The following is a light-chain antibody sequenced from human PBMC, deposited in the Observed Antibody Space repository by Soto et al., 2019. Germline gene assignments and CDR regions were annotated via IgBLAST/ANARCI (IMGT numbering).Light chain of an antibody. J-gene: IGLJ1*01. CDR3: SLYTTSRAYV. CDR1: SSDVGAYNY. Sequence: QSVLTQPASVSGSPGQSITISCTGTSSDVGAYNYVSWYQQQSGKAPKLMIHEVSNRPSGVSNRFSGSKSGNTASLTISGLQAEDEADYYCSLYTTSRAYVFGIGTKVTVL. CDR2: EVS. V-gene: IGLV2-14*01.